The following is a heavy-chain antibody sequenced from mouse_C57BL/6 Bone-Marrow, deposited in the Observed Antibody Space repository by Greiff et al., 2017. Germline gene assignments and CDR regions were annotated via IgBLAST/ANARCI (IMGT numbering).Heavy chain of an antibody. CDR3: ARDCYYGFDY. V-gene: IGHV5-16*01. CDR1: GFTFSDYY. J-gene: IGHJ2*01. CDR2: INYDGSST. D-gene: IGHD1-1*01. Sequence: EVMLVESEGGLVQPGSSMKLSCTASGFTFSDYYMAWVRQVPEKGLEWVANINYDGSSTYYLDSLKSRFIISRDNAKNILYLQMSSLKSEDTATYYCARDCYYGFDYWGQGTTLTVSS.